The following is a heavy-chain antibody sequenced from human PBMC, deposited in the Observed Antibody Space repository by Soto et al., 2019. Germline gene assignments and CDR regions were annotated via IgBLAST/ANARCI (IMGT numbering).Heavy chain of an antibody. Sequence: GGSLRLSCAASGFTFDDYAMHWVRQAPGKGLEWVSGISWNSGSIGYADSVKGRFTISRDNAKNSLYLQMNSLRAEDTALYYCAKVDAEDDAFDIWGQGTMVTVSS. D-gene: IGHD2-2*03. V-gene: IGHV3-9*01. CDR3: AKVDAEDDAFDI. CDR1: GFTFDDYA. CDR2: ISWNSGSI. J-gene: IGHJ3*02.